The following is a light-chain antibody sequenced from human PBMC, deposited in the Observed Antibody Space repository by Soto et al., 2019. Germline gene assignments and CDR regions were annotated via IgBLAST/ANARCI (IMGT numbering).Light chain of an antibody. CDR1: SSDLGGFNY. CDR3: CSYAGSSTLYV. J-gene: IGLJ1*01. V-gene: IGLV2-14*01. CDR2: EVS. Sequence: QSVLTQPASVSGSPGQSITISCTGSSSDLGGFNYVSWYQIHPGKAPRLIVYEVSNRPSGVSNRFSGSKSGNTASLTISGLQADDEAVYYCCSYAGSSTLYVFGTGTKVTVL.